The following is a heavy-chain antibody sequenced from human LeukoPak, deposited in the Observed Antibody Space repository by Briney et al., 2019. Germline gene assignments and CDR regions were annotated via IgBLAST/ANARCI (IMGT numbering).Heavy chain of an antibody. CDR2: IYSGGST. Sequence: GGSLRLSCAASGFTFSSYAMSWVRQAPGKGLEWVSIIYSGGSTYYADSVKGRFTISRDNSKNTLDLQMNSLRAEDTAVYYCARMPFTRNDYYGLDAWGQGTTVTVSS. V-gene: IGHV3-66*01. D-gene: IGHD3-10*01. J-gene: IGHJ6*02. CDR1: GFTFSSYA. CDR3: ARMPFTRNDYYGLDA.